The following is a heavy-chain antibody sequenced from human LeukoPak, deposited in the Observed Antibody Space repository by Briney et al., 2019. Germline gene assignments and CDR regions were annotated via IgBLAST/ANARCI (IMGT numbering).Heavy chain of an antibody. Sequence: SETLSLTCAVYGGSFSGYYWSWIRQPPGKGLDWIGEINHSGSTNYNPSLQSRVTISVDTSKNQFSLKLSSVTAADTAVYYCARGQGLRYFDWLRRYYFDYWGQGTLVTVSS. CDR2: INHSGST. CDR1: GGSFSGYY. D-gene: IGHD3-9*01. CDR3: ARGQGLRYFDWLRRYYFDY. V-gene: IGHV4-34*01. J-gene: IGHJ4*02.